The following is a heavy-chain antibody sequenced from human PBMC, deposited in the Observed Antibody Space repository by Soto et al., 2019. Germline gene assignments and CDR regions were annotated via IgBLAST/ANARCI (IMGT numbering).Heavy chain of an antibody. CDR3: ARPSLQYYYDSKRDLNWFDP. V-gene: IGHV3-30-3*01. Sequence: LRLSCAASGFTFSSYAMHWVRQAPGKGLEWVAVISYDGSNKYYADSVKGRFTISRDNSKNTLYLQMNSLRAEDTAVYYCARPSLQYYYDSKRDLNWFDPWGQGTLVTVSS. J-gene: IGHJ5*02. D-gene: IGHD3-22*01. CDR2: ISYDGSNK. CDR1: GFTFSSYA.